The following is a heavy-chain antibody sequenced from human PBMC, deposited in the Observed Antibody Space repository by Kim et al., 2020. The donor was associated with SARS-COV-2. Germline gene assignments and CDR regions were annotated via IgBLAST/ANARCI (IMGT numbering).Heavy chain of an antibody. CDR2: ISYDGSNR. J-gene: IGHJ4*02. V-gene: IGHV3-30*18. Sequence: GGSLRLSCSASGFIFDTYGIHWVRQAPGKGLEWVALISYDGSNRYFADSVKGRFTISRDNTKNTVHLEMNTVKPEDMAVYYCAKDPGRKFYYGSGMDYWGRGTVVTVS. D-gene: IGHD3-10*01. CDR1: GFIFDTYG. CDR3: AKDPGRKFYYGSGMDY.